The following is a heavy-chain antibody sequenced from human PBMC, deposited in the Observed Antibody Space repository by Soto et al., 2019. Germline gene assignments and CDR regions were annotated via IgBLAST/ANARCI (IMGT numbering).Heavy chain of an antibody. CDR3: ARGWLELRGYFDY. CDR2: IYYSGST. V-gene: IGHV4-31*03. Sequence: PSETLSLTCTVSGGSISSGGYYWSWIRQHPGKGLEWIGYIYYSGSTYYNPSLKSRVTISVDTSKNQFSLKLSSVTAADTAVYYCARGWLELRGYFDYWGPGTLVTVSS. D-gene: IGHD1-7*01. CDR1: GGSISSGGYY. J-gene: IGHJ4*02.